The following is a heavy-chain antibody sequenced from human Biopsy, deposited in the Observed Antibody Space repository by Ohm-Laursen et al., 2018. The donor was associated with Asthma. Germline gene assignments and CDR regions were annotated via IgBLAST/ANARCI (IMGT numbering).Heavy chain of an antibody. CDR2: LNPGDGNA. CDR3: ARSAETYSGFDSNYYGMDV. J-gene: IGHJ6*02. D-gene: IGHD5-12*01. V-gene: IGHV1-3*01. CDR1: GYSFATNA. Sequence: ASVKVSCNASGYSFATNAMHWVRQAPGQRPEWMGWLNPGDGNAKVSEKFQGRVSITRDTSATTAYMEVSSLTSEDTAVYYCARSAETYSGFDSNYYGMDVWGQGTRVTVSS.